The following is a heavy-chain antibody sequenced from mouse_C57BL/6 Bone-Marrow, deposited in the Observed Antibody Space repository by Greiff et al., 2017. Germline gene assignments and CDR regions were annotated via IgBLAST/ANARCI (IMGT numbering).Heavy chain of an antibody. V-gene: IGHV5-6*01. J-gene: IGHJ4*01. CDR1: GFTFSSYG. Sequence: EVTLMESGGDLVKPGGSLKLSCAASGFTFSSYGMSWVRQTPDKRLEWVATISSGGSYTYYPDSVKGRFTISRDNAKNTLYLQMSSLKSEDTAMYDCARSTIYYYAMDYWGQGTSVTVSA. CDR3: ARSTIYYYAMDY. CDR2: ISSGGSYT. D-gene: IGHD2-1*01.